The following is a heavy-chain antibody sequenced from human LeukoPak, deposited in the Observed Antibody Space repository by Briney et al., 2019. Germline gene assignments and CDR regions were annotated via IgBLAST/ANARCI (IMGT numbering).Heavy chain of an antibody. V-gene: IGHV3-33*01. Sequence: PWGSLRLSCAVSGFTLSDYGIHWVRQAPGKGLEWVTIISSDGTIKYADSVKGRFTVSRDSSKNTVYLQMNSLRAEDTAVYYCARDILPSGSRAFDIWGQGQWSPSLQ. CDR2: ISSDGTIK. D-gene: IGHD3-10*01. J-gene: IGHJ3*02. CDR3: ARDILPSGSRAFDI. CDR1: GFTLSDYG.